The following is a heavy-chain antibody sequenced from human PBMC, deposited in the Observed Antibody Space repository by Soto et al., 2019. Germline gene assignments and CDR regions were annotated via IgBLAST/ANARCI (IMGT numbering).Heavy chain of an antibody. CDR2: ISYDGSNK. D-gene: IGHD6-19*01. J-gene: IGHJ3*02. CDR3: GSLAVAGDDAFDI. CDR1: GFTFSSYG. Sequence: QVQLVESGGGVVQPGRSLRLSCAASGFTFSSYGMHWVRQAPGKGLEWVAVISYDGSNKYYADSVKGRFTISRDNSKNTLYLQMNSPRAEDTAVYYCGSLAVAGDDAFDIWGQGTMVTVSS. V-gene: IGHV3-30*03.